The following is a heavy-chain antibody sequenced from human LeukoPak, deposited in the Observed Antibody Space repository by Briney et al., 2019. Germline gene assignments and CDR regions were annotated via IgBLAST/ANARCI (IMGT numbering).Heavy chain of an antibody. V-gene: IGHV3-30*04. J-gene: IGHJ4*02. CDR3: AKDEPGSYSPSDY. Sequence: PGRSLRLSCAASGFTFSNYAMHWVRQAPGKGLEWVAVISYDGSDKYYADSVKGRFTISRDNSKNTLYLQVNSLRAEDTAVYYCAKDEPGSYSPSDYWGQGTLVSVSS. CDR2: ISYDGSDK. CDR1: GFTFSNYA. D-gene: IGHD3-10*01.